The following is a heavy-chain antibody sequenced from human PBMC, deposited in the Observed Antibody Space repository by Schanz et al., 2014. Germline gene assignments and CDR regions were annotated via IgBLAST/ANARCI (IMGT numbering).Heavy chain of an antibody. V-gene: IGHV1-69*02. CDR3: ATLDYADAVS. CDR2: VIPILGVT. D-gene: IGHD4-17*01. Sequence: QVQLVQSGADVKKPGSSVRVSCKASGGTFSRLTFSWVRQAPGQGLEWMGRVIPILGVTHYAQKFQGRVTITADKSTTTAYMELNSLNSDDTAGYYCATLDYADAVSWGQGILVTVSS. J-gene: IGHJ5*02. CDR1: GGTFSRLT.